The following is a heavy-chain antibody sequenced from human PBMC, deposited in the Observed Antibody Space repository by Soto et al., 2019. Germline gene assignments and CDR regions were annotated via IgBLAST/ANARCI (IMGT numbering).Heavy chain of an antibody. V-gene: IGHV4-39*01. CDR2: IYYSGST. Sequence: PSETLSLTCTVSGGSISSSSYYWGWIRQPPGKGLEWIGSIYYSGSTYYNPSLKSRVTISVDTSKNQFSLKLSSVTAADTAVYYCARRPTIGPFDYWGQGTLVTVSS. CDR1: GGSISSSSYY. J-gene: IGHJ4*02. CDR3: ARRPTIGPFDY.